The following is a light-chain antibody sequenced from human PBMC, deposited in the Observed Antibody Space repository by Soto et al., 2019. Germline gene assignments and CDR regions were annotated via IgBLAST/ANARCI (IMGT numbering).Light chain of an antibody. V-gene: IGKV3-20*01. CDR2: GAS. CDR1: QSVSNNY. CDR3: QLYGISPH. J-gene: IGKJ5*01. Sequence: EIVLTQSPGTLSLSPGGRATLSCRASQSVSNNYLAWYQQKPGQAPRLLIYGASNRATGIPDRFSGSGSGTDFTLTISCLQSEDFAVYYCQLYGISPHFGQGTRLEIK.